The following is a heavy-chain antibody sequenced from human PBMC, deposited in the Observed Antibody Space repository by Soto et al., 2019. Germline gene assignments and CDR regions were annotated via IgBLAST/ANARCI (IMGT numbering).Heavy chain of an antibody. CDR2: VYPGDSDT. J-gene: IGHJ4*02. CDR1: GESFIDYW. CDR3: ARVMISTTTPFYFAF. V-gene: IGHV5-51*01. Sequence: SNKVCCNGAGESFIDYWIACVRQMPGKGLEWMGIVYPGDSDTRYSPSFQGQVTISGDKSINTAYLHWSSLKASDTAMYYCARVMISTTTPFYFAFWGQGTLVTVSS. D-gene: IGHD2-21*01.